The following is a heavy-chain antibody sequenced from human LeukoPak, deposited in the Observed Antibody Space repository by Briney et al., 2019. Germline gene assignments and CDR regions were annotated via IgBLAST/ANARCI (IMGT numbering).Heavy chain of an antibody. CDR3: ASGAEGYVFDP. J-gene: IGHJ5*02. Sequence: PGGSLRLSCAASGFTLSSYSMNWVRQAPGKGLEWVSYISSSSSTIYYADSVKGRFTISRDNAKNSLYLQMNSLRAEDTAVYYCASGAEGYVFDPWGQGTLVTVSS. V-gene: IGHV3-48*01. CDR2: ISSSSSTI. D-gene: IGHD5-12*01. CDR1: GFTLSSYS.